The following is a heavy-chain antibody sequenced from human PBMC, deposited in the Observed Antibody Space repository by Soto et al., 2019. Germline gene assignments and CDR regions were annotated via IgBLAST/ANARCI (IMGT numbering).Heavy chain of an antibody. V-gene: IGHV1-18*01. CDR2: ISAYNGNT. CDR1: GYTFTSYG. J-gene: IGHJ4*02. CDR3: ATTSGGSGSYYYYFDY. D-gene: IGHD3-10*01. Sequence: ASVKVFCKASGYTFTSYGISWVRQAPGQGLEWMGWISAYNGNTNYAQKLQGRVTMTTDTSTSTAYMELRSLRSDDTAVYYCATTSGGSGSYYYYFDYWGQGTLVTVSS.